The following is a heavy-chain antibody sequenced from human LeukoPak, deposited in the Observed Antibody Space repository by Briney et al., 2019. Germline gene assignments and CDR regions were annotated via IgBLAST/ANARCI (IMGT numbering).Heavy chain of an antibody. CDR3: ARPSITMIVVANQPFDY. CDR2: ISAYNGNT. D-gene: IGHD3-22*01. V-gene: IGHV1-18*01. CDR1: GYTFTSYG. Sequence: GASVKVSCKASGYTFTSYGISWVRQAPGQGLEWMGWISAYNGNTNYAQKLQGRVTMTTDTSTSTAYMELRSLRSDDTAVYYCARPSITMIVVANQPFDYWGQGTLVTVSS. J-gene: IGHJ4*02.